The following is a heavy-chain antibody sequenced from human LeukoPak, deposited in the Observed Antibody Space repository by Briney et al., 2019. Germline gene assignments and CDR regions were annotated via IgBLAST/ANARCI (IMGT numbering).Heavy chain of an antibody. D-gene: IGHD6-19*01. V-gene: IGHV1-3*01. Sequence: EASVKVSCKASGYTFTSYAMHWVRQAPGQRLEWMGWINAGNGNTKYSQKFQGRVTITRDTSASTAYMELSSLRSEDTAVYYCARDRAVAGTLFDYWGQGTLVTVSS. CDR1: GYTFTSYA. CDR2: INAGNGNT. J-gene: IGHJ4*02. CDR3: ARDRAVAGTLFDY.